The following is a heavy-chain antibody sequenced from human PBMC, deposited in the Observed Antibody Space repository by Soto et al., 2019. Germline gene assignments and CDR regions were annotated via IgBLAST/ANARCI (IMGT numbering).Heavy chain of an antibody. V-gene: IGHV4-31*03. D-gene: IGHD6-19*01. CDR2: IYYSGST. CDR3: ARVLSSSGWPGAFDI. Sequence: LPNTFTVADSVIRSGGYYCSWIRQHPGKGLEWIGYIYYSGSTYYNPSLKSRVTISVDTSKNQFSLKLSSVTAADTAVYYCARVLSSSGWPGAFDIWGQGTMATVS. CDR1: DSVIRSGGYY. J-gene: IGHJ3*02.